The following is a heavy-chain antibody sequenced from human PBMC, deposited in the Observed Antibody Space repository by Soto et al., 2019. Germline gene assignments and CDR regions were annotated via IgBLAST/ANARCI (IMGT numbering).Heavy chain of an antibody. CDR2: INHSGST. CDR3: ARGNGTDGSGWPQGGAFDY. D-gene: IGHD6-19*01. V-gene: IGHV4-34*01. J-gene: IGHJ4*02. CDR1: GGSFSGYY. Sequence: SETLSLTCAVYGGSFSGYYWSWIRQPPGKGLEWIGEINHSGSTNYNPSLKSRVTISVDTSKNQFSLKLSSVTAADTAVYYCARGNGTDGSGWPQGGAFDYWGQGTLVTVSS.